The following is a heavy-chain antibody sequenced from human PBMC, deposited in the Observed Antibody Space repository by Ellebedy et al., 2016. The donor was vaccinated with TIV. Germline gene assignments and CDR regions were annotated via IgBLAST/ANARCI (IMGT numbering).Heavy chain of an antibody. CDR3: ARQTTVTYYYYYMDV. J-gene: IGHJ6*03. V-gene: IGHV3-7*01. Sequence: DSVKGRFTISRDNAKNSLYLQMNSLRAEDTVVYYCARQTTVTYYYYYMDVWGKGTTVTVSS. D-gene: IGHD4-17*01.